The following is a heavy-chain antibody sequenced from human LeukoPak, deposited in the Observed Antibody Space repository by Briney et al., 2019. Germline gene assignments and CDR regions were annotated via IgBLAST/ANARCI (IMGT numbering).Heavy chain of an antibody. V-gene: IGHV4-59*01. D-gene: IGHD5-18*01. CDR1: GGSISSYY. Sequence: PSETLSLTCTVSGGSISSYYWSWIRQPPGKGLEWIGYIYYSGSTNYNPSLKSRVTISVDTSKNQFSLKLNSVTPADTAVYYCARFLRGYYYFDYWGQGTLVTVSS. J-gene: IGHJ4*02. CDR3: ARFLRGYYYFDY. CDR2: IYYSGST.